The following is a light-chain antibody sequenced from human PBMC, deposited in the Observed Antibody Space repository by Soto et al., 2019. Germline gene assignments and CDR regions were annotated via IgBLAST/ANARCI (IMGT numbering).Light chain of an antibody. CDR2: DNN. J-gene: IGLJ2*01. CDR3: GTWDTSLSGGL. V-gene: IGLV1-51*01. CDR1: SSNIGNNL. Sequence: QSVLTQPPSVSAAPGQTVTISCSGGSSNIGNNLVSWYQQLPGTAPKLLIYDNNKRPSGIPDRFSASRSATSATLAITGLQTGDGAVYYCGTWDTSLSGGLFGGGTKLTVL.